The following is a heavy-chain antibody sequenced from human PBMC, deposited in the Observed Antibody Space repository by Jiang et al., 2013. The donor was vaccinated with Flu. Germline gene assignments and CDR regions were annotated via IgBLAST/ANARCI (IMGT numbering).Heavy chain of an antibody. Sequence: GSGLVKPSQTLSLSCSVSGGSISSGSYYWSWIRQPAGTGLEWIGRISSSGDTIYNPSLGSRVTISLDPSKNRFSLRLSYVTAADTGVYYCAREVDFWNGYGFDPWGQGTLVTVSS. CDR3: AREVDFWNGYGFDP. V-gene: IGHV4-61*02. J-gene: IGHJ5*02. CDR2: ISSSGDT. CDR1: GGSISSGSYY. D-gene: IGHD3-3*01.